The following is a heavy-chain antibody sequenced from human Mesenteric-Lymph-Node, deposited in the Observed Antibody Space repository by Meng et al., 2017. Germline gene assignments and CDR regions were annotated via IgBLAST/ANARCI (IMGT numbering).Heavy chain of an antibody. Sequence: SETLSLTCAVSGYSISSGYYWGWIRQPPGKGLEWIGSIYHSGNTYYNPSLKSRVTISVDTSKNQFSLKLSSVPAADTAVYYCAREIRYCSGGTCDSHAFDIWGQGTRVTVSS. CDR3: AREIRYCSGGTCDSHAFDI. D-gene: IGHD2-15*01. J-gene: IGHJ3*02. CDR1: GYSISSGYY. V-gene: IGHV4-38-2*02. CDR2: IYHSGNT.